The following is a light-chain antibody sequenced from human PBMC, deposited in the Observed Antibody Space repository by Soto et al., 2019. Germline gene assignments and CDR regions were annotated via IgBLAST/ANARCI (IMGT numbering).Light chain of an antibody. CDR1: AGPVTSGFY. V-gene: IGLV7-43*01. CDR3: LLYYGGSYV. CDR2: ITT. Sequence: QAVVTQEPSLTVSPGGTVTLTCASSAGPVTSGFYPHWVQQKPGQAPRTLIYITTNKHSWTPARFSGSLLGGKAALTLSGVQPEDEADYYCLLYYGGSYVFGAGTKGTVL. J-gene: IGLJ1*01.